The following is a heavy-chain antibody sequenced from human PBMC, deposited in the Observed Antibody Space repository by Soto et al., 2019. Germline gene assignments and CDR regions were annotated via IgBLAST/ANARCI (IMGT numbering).Heavy chain of an antibody. CDR3: ARFYGTHYYYYMDV. CDR1: GGSISSYY. CDR2: IYYSGST. V-gene: IGHV4-59*01. D-gene: IGHD4-17*01. Sequence: SETLSLTCTVSGGSISSYYWSWSRQPPGKGLEWIGYIYYSGSTNYNPSLKSRVTISVDTSKNQFSLKLSSVTAADTAVYYCARFYGTHYYYYMDVWGKGTTVTVSS. J-gene: IGHJ6*03.